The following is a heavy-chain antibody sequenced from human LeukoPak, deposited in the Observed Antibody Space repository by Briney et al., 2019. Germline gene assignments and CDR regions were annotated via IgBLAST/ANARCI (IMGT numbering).Heavy chain of an antibody. J-gene: IGHJ2*01. CDR1: GGSISSYY. V-gene: IGHV4-59*01. CDR3: ARGSGSYYSKWYFDL. D-gene: IGHD1-26*01. Sequence: SEALSLTCTVSGGSISSYYWSWIRQPPGKGLEWIGYIYYSGSTNYNPSLKSRVTISVDTSKNQFSLKLSSVTAADTAVYYCARGSGSYYSKWYFDLWGRGTLVTVSS. CDR2: IYYSGST.